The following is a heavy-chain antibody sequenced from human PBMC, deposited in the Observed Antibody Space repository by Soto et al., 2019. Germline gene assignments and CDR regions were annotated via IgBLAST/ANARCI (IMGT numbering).Heavy chain of an antibody. J-gene: IGHJ5*02. D-gene: IGHD6-13*01. Sequence: QVQLQQWGAGLLKPSETLSLTCAVYGGSFSGYYWSWIRQPPGKGLEWIGEINHSGSTNYNPSLKSRVTISVDTSKNQFSLKLSSVTAADTAVYYCARGGVAAAGQGRTFDPWGQGTLVTVSS. CDR3: ARGGVAAAGQGRTFDP. V-gene: IGHV4-34*01. CDR1: GGSFSGYY. CDR2: INHSGST.